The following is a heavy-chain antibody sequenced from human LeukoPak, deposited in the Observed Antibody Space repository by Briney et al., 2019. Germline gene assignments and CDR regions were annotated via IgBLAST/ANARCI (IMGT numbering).Heavy chain of an antibody. CDR1: GYTFTGYY. CDR3: ARERTYYYDSSGFFYFDY. Sequence: ASVKVSCKASGYTFTGYYMHWVRQAPGQGLEWMGIINPSGGSTSYAQKFQGRVTMTRDTSTSTVYMELSSLRSEDTAVYYCARERTYYYDSSGFFYFDYWGQGTLVTVSS. J-gene: IGHJ4*02. V-gene: IGHV1-46*01. D-gene: IGHD3-22*01. CDR2: INPSGGST.